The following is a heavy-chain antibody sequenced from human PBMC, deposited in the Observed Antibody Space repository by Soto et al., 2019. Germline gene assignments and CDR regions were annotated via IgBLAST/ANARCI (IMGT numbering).Heavy chain of an antibody. J-gene: IGHJ3*02. CDR1: GGTFSIYT. Sequence: ASVKVSCKASGGTFSIYTISWVRQAPGQGLEWMGRIIPILGIANYAQKFQGRVTITADKSTSTAYMELSSLRSEDTAVYYCARGRDYDILTGYYGDAFDTWGQGTMVTVSS. D-gene: IGHD3-9*01. V-gene: IGHV1-69*02. CDR3: ARGRDYDILTGYYGDAFDT. CDR2: IIPILGIA.